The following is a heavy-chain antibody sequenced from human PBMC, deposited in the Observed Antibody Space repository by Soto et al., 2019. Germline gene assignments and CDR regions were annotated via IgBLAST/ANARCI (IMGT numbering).Heavy chain of an antibody. D-gene: IGHD3-10*01. CDR2: ISAYNGNT. V-gene: IGHV1-18*01. CDR3: ARWGHYGSGSYYWVDY. J-gene: IGHJ4*02. CDR1: GYTFTSYG. Sequence: ASVKVSCKASGYTFTSYGISWVRQAPGQGLEWMGWISAYNGNTNYAQKLQGRVTMTTDTSTSTAYMELRSLRSDDTAVYYCARWGHYGSGSYYWVDYWGQGTLVTVSS.